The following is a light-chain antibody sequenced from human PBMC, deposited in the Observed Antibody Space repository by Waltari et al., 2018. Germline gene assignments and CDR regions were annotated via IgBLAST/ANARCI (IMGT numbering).Light chain of an antibody. Sequence: DILMTQSPDSLAVSLGERVTINCKSSQSLLYNSNDKNSIAWHQQKPGQPPKLLFYWASTRHSGVPGRFSGSGSATDFTLTSSSLQADDVAVYYCQQYYSRRTFGQGTRVEIK. J-gene: IGKJ1*01. V-gene: IGKV4-1*01. CDR1: QSLLYNSNDKNS. CDR3: QQYYSRRT. CDR2: WAS.